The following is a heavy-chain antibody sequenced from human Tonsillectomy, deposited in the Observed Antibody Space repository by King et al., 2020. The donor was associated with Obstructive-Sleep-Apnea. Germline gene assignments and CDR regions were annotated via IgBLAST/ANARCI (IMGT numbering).Heavy chain of an antibody. CDR2: IRTKASGGTT. Sequence: VQLVESGGGLVQPGRSLRLSCTASGFTFGDYDMNWFRQAPGKGLEWVSFIRTKASGGTTEYAASVKGRFIMSRDDSKSIAYLQMNSLKTEDTGVYYCSNRPTVLPFSWGQGTLVTVSS. CDR1: GFTFGDYD. D-gene: IGHD2/OR15-2a*01. V-gene: IGHV3-49*03. CDR3: SNRPTVLPFS. J-gene: IGHJ5*02.